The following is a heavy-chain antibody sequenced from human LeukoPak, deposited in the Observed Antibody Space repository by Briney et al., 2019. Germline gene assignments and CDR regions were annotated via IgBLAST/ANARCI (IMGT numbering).Heavy chain of an antibody. CDR1: GYSFSTYG. CDR3: ARAGAAVTRHFDG. Sequence: ASVKVSCKTSGYSFSTYGMSWVRQAPGQGLEWMGWISGNNGDTKSAQKLQGRLTLSTDTSTSIAYMELRSLTSDDTAVYYCARAGAAVTRHFDGWGQGTPVIVSS. CDR2: ISGNNGDT. J-gene: IGHJ4*02. D-gene: IGHD4-17*01. V-gene: IGHV1-18*01.